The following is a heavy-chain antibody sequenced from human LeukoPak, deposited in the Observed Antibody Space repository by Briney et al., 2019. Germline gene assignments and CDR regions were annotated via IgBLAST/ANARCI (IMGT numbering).Heavy chain of an antibody. J-gene: IGHJ6*03. CDR1: GYTFTGYY. CDR3: ARDIAYYYDSSGYYLNYYYMDV. V-gene: IGHV1-2*02. Sequence: GASVKVSCKASGYTFTGYYMHWVRQAPGQGLEYMGWISPDSGSTNYAQKFQGRVTMTRDTSISTAYMELSRLRSDDTAVYYCARDIAYYYDSSGYYLNYYYMDVWGKGTTVTVSS. CDR2: ISPDSGST. D-gene: IGHD3-22*01.